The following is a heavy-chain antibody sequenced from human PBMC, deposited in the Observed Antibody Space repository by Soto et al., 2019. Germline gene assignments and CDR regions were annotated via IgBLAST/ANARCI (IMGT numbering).Heavy chain of an antibody. CDR2: ISPYNNA. D-gene: IGHD3-16*02. J-gene: IGHJ4*02. Sequence: KVSCKASGYTFTSYGISWVRQAPGQGLEWMGWISPYNNADYPQKVQGRVTMTRDTSTSTAYMELRSLRSDDTAVYYCARDRSSNDYWGQGTLVTVSS. V-gene: IGHV1-18*01. CDR3: ARDRSSNDY. CDR1: GYTFTSYG.